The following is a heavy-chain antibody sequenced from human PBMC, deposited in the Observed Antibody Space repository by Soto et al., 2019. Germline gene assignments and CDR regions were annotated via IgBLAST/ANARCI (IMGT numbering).Heavy chain of an antibody. D-gene: IGHD5-12*01. CDR3: ARARGCSGYDRTDY. V-gene: IGHV4-34*01. J-gene: IGHJ4*02. Sequence: SETLSLTCTVYGGSFSRYYWSWFRHPPGKGLEWIGEINHSGSTNYNPSLKSRVTISVDTFKNQFSLKLSSVTAADTAVYYCARARGCSGYDRTDYWGQGTLVTVSS. CDR1: GGSFSRYY. CDR2: INHSGST.